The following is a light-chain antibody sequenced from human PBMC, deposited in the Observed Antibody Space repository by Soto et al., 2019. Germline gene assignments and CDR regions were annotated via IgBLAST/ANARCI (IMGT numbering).Light chain of an antibody. CDR2: GAS. J-gene: IGKJ2*01. CDR1: QSVSTN. CDR3: QQYNNWSPYT. V-gene: IGKV3-15*01. Sequence: EIVMTQSPATLSVSPGERATLSCRASQSVSTNLAWHQQRPGQAPRLLIYGASTRATGIPARFSGSGSGTEFTLTISSLESEDFAVYYCQQYNNWSPYTFGQGTKVDIK.